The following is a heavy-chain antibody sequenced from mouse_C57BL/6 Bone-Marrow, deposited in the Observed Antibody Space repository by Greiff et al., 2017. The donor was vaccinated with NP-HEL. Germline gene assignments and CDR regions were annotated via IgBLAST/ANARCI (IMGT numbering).Heavy chain of an antibody. CDR1: GYAFTNYL. CDR3: ARRLRYGYYFDY. Sequence: QVQLQQSGAELVRPGTSVKVSCKASGYAFTNYLIEWVKQRPGQGLEWIGVINPGSGGTNYNEKFKGKATLTADKSSSTAYMQLSSLTSEDSAVYFCARRLRYGYYFDYWGQGTTLTVSS. CDR2: INPGSGGT. V-gene: IGHV1-54*01. D-gene: IGHD1-1*01. J-gene: IGHJ2*01.